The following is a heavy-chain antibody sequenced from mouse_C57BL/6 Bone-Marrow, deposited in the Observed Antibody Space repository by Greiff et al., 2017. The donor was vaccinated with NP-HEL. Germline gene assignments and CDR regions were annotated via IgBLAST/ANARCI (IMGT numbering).Heavy chain of an antibody. D-gene: IGHD1-1*01. CDR3: ARPYGGSSLYYAMDY. J-gene: IGHJ4*01. Sequence: QVHVKQSGPELVKPGASVKISCKASGYSFTSYYIHWVKQRPGQGLEWIGWIYPGSGNTKYNEKFKGKATLTADTSSSTAYMQLSSLTSEDSAVYYCARPYGGSSLYYAMDYWGQGTSVTVSS. V-gene: IGHV1-66*01. CDR1: GYSFTSYY. CDR2: IYPGSGNT.